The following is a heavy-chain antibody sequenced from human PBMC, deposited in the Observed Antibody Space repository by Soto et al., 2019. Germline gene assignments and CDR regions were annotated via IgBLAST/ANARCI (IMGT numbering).Heavy chain of an antibody. CDR3: AKGDRWGTHQPFYYAMDV. Sequence: GGSLRLSCAASGFTFSSYGMHWVRQAPGKGLEWVAVISYDGSIKYYADSVKGRFTISRDNSNNALDLQMKNLGTEDTAIYYSAKGDRWGTHQPFYYAMDVWGHGTTVTVSS. J-gene: IGHJ6*01. V-gene: IGHV3-30*18. CDR1: GFTFSSYG. CDR2: ISYDGSIK. D-gene: IGHD3-16*01.